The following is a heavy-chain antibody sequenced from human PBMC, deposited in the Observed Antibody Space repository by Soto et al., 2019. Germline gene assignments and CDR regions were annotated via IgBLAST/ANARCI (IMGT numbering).Heavy chain of an antibody. CDR2: ISYDGSNK. V-gene: IGHV3-30*18. D-gene: IGHD2-2*01. CDR1: GFTFSSYG. CDR3: AKAYIVVVPAAMSVEDY. Sequence: GGSLRLSCAASGFTFSSYGMHWVRQAPGKGLEWVAVISYDGSNKYYADSVKGRFTISRDNSKNTLYLQMNSLRAEDTAVYYCAKAYIVVVPAAMSVEDYWGQGTLVTVSS. J-gene: IGHJ4*02.